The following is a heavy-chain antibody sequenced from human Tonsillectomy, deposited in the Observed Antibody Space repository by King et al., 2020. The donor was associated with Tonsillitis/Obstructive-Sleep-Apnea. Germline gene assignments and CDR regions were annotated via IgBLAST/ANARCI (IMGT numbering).Heavy chain of an antibody. D-gene: IGHD3-3*01. V-gene: IGHV2-5*02. CDR3: AHRVGAKYFQN. CDR1: GFSLSTSGVG. CDR2: IFWDDDK. J-gene: IGHJ1*01. Sequence: TLKESGPTLVKPTQTLTLTCTFSGFSLSTSGVGVGWFRQPPGKALEWLALIFWDDDKRYSPSLKSRLTITKDTSKNQVVLTMTNMDPVDTATYYCAHRVGAKYFQNWGQGTLITVSS.